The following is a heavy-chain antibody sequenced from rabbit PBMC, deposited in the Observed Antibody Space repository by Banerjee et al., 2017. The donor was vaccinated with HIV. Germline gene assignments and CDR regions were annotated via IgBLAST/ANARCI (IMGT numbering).Heavy chain of an antibody. D-gene: IGHD4-2*01. J-gene: IGHJ4*01. CDR1: GFSFSSSYW. CDR2: IDAGSSGST. CDR3: ARGTGGAGDGLNL. Sequence: QEQLEESGGDLVKPEGSLTLTCTASGFSFSSSYWICWVRQAPGKGLEWIACIDAGSSGSTYYASWAKGRFTISKTSSTTVTLQMTSLTAADTATYFCARGTGGAGDGLNLWGPGTLVTVS. V-gene: IGHV1S45*01.